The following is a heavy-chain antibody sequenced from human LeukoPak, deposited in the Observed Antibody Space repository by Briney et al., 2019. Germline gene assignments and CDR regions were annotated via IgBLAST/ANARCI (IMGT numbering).Heavy chain of an antibody. Sequence: GGSLRLSCAASGFTFSSYSMNWVRQAPGKGLEWVSSISSSSSTIFYADSLKGRFTISRDNAKNSLYLQMNSLRAEDTAVYYCAKGSSIAARQGYYGMDVWGQGTTVTVSS. D-gene: IGHD6-6*01. V-gene: IGHV3-21*04. CDR1: GFTFSSYS. CDR3: AKGSSIAARQGYYGMDV. J-gene: IGHJ6*02. CDR2: ISSSSSTI.